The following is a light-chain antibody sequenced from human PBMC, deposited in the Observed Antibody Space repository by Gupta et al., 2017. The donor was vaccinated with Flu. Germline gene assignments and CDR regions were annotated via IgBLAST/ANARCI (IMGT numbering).Light chain of an antibody. J-gene: IGLJ1*01. CDR1: SSDVGGYNY. V-gene: IGLV2-14*01. CDR3: SSYTSSAKGV. CDR2: EVS. Sequence: QSALTQPASVSGSPGQSITISCTGTSSDVGGYNYVSWYQQHPGKAPKLMNYEVSNRPSGVSNRFSGSKSGNTASLTISGLQAEDEADYYCSSYTSSAKGVFGTGTKVTVL.